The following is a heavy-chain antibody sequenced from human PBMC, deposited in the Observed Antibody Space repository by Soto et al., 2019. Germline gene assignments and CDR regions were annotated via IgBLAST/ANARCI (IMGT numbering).Heavy chain of an antibody. Sequence: SETLSLTCTVSGVSINTYYWSWVRQSPGKGLEWIGYVYHSGSTNYNPSLQSRVAMSIDTSKSQFSLKLTSVSAADTAVYYCENYRRGDQYYMDHWGKGTTVTVSS. V-gene: IGHV4-59*01. CDR2: VYHSGST. D-gene: IGHD3-16*02. CDR1: GVSINTYY. J-gene: IGHJ6*03. CDR3: ENYRRGDQYYMDH.